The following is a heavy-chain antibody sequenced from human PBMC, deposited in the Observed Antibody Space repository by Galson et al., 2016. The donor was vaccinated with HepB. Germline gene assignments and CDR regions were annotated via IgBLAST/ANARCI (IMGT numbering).Heavy chain of an antibody. CDR1: GINFSSYS. V-gene: IGHV3-21*04. Sequence: SLRLSCAASGINFSSYSMNWVRQAPGKGLEWVSSISSSSNYIYYAESVKGRFTISRDNAKNTLYLQMNSLRAEDTAVHYCAKELYSYGPQAHFDYWGQGTLVTVSS. CDR2: ISSSSNYI. D-gene: IGHD5-18*01. J-gene: IGHJ4*02. CDR3: AKELYSYGPQAHFDY.